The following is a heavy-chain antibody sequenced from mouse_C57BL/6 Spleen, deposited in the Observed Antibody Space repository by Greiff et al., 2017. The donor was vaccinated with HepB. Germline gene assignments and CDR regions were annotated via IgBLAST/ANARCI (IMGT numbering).Heavy chain of an antibody. J-gene: IGHJ4*01. CDR2: INPNNGGT. CDR1: GYTFTDYY. V-gene: IGHV1-26*01. Sequence: EVQLQQSGPELVKPGASVKISCKASGYTFTDYYMNWVKQSHGKSLEWIGDINPNNGGTSYNQKFKGKATLTVDKSSSTAYMELRSLTSEDSAVYYCARSGYDYPYYAMDYWGQGTSVTVSS. D-gene: IGHD2-4*01. CDR3: ARSGYDYPYYAMDY.